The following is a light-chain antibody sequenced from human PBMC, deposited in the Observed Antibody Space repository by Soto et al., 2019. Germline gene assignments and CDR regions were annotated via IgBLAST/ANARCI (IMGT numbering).Light chain of an antibody. CDR2: DVS. V-gene: IGLV2-14*03. CDR1: MSDVGRYNY. J-gene: IGLJ1*01. Sequence: QSVLTQPASVSGSPGQSITISCTGTMSDVGRYNYVSWYQQYPGKAPKAMIYDVSNRPSGVSNRFSGSKSGNTASLTISGLQAEDEADYYCNSYAGTSTPYIFRTGNKVTVL. CDR3: NSYAGTSTPYI.